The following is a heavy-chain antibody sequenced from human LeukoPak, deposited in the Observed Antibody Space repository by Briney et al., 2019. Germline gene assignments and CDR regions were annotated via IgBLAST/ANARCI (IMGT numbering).Heavy chain of an antibody. Sequence: GGSLRLSCAASGFTFDDYAMHWVRQAPGKGLEWVSGISWNSGSIGYADSVKGRFTISRDNAKNSLYLQMNSLRAEDTALYYCAKDISSIMVKGGIDIWGQGTMVTVSS. D-gene: IGHD5-18*01. CDR1: GFTFDDYA. CDR2: ISWNSGSI. J-gene: IGHJ3*02. V-gene: IGHV3-9*01. CDR3: AKDISSIMVKGGIDI.